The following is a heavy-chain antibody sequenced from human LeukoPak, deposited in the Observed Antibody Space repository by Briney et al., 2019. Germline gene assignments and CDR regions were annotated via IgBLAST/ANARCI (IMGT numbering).Heavy chain of an antibody. D-gene: IGHD1-26*01. V-gene: IGHV3-23*01. Sequence: GGSLRLSCAASGFTFSSYAMSWVRHAPGKGLEGVSAISGSGGNTYYADSVRGRFTISRDISKNTLYLQMNSLRAEDTAVYYCARDLSGSYYFDYWGQGTLVTVSS. J-gene: IGHJ4*02. CDR1: GFTFSSYA. CDR2: ISGSGGNT. CDR3: ARDLSGSYYFDY.